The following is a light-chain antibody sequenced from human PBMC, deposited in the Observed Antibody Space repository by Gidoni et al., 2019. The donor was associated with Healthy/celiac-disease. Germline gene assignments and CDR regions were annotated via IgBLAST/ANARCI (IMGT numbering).Light chain of an antibody. J-gene: IGLJ1*01. CDR1: NLGDKY. CDR3: QAWDSSTYV. CDR2: QDS. Sequence: SYELTQPPSVSVSPGQTGSITCSGDNLGDKYACWYQQKPGQSPVLVIYQDSKRPSGIPARFSGSNSGNTATLTISGTKAMDEADYYCQAWDSSTYVFGTGTKVTVL. V-gene: IGLV3-1*01.